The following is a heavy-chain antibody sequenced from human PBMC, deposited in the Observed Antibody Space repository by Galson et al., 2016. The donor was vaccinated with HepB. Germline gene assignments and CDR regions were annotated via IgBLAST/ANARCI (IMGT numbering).Heavy chain of an antibody. CDR2: ISPSSRYK. V-gene: IGHV3-21*01. Sequence: SLRLSCAASGFTFRNYGMTWVRQAPGKGLEWVSSISPSSRYKHWTGSLEGRFAISRDNARSSLYLQMNSLRAEDTAVYYCARAQGDRSGDDGHFDYWGQGTLVTVSS. CDR3: ARAQGDRSGDDGHFDY. D-gene: IGHD3-10*01. J-gene: IGHJ4*02. CDR1: GFTFRNYG.